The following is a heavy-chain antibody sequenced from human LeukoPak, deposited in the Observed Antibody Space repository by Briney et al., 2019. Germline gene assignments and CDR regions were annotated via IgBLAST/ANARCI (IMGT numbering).Heavy chain of an antibody. CDR3: ARVGPPYGDQPFDY. J-gene: IGHJ4*02. V-gene: IGHV3-11*01. Sequence: GGSLRLSCAASGFTFSDYYMSSIRQAPGKGLEWVSYISSSGSTIYYADSVKGRFTISRDYSKNTLSLQMSSLRVEDTAIYYCARVGPPYGDQPFDYWGQGALVTVSS. D-gene: IGHD4-17*01. CDR1: GFTFSDYY. CDR2: ISSSGSTI.